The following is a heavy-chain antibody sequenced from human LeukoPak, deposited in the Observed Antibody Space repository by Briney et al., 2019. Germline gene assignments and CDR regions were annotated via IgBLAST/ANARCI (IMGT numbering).Heavy chain of an antibody. D-gene: IGHD6-13*01. CDR2: IYHSGST. J-gene: IGHJ4*02. V-gene: IGHV4-38-2*02. Sequence: SETLSLTCTVSGYSISSGYYWGWIRQPPGKGLEWIGSIYHSGSTYYNPSLKSRVTISVDTSKNQFSLKLSSVTAADTAVYYCARIAGPADYWGQGTLVTVSS. CDR3: ARIAGPADY. CDR1: GYSISSGYY.